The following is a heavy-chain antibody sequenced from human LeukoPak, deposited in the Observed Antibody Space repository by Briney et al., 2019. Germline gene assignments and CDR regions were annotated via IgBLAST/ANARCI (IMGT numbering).Heavy chain of an antibody. CDR1: GCSISSGGYS. Sequence: SETLSLTCAASGCSISSGGYSWSWTRQPPGKGLEWIGYIYHSGSTYYNPSIKRRVTITVDRTKNQCPLKLSSVAAADTAVYYCARGSTAMAFDYWGQGTLVTVSS. J-gene: IGHJ4*02. V-gene: IGHV4-30-2*01. CDR3: ARGSTAMAFDY. CDR2: IYHSGST. D-gene: IGHD5-18*01.